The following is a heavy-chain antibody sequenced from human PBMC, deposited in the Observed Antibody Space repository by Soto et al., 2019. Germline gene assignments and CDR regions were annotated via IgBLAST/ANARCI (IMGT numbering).Heavy chain of an antibody. V-gene: IGHV1-69*05. CDR3: ARAHEYYDILTGSYYFDY. CDR1: GGTFSSYA. CDR2: IIAIFGTA. J-gene: IGHJ4*02. D-gene: IGHD3-9*01. Sequence: SVKVSCTASGGTFSSYAISWVRQAPGQGLEWMGGIIAIFGTANYAQKFQGRVTMTTDTSTSTAYMELRSLRSDDTAVYYCARAHEYYDILTGSYYFDYWGQGTLVTVSS.